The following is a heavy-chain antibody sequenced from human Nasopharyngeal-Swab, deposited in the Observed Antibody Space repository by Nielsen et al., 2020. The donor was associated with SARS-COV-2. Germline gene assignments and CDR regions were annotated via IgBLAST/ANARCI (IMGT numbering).Heavy chain of an antibody. CDR3: ARGFRTPIVVVVAACCPAHGGHWFDP. V-gene: IGHV4-31*02. CDR2: IYYSGST. Sequence: PGKGLEWIGYIYYSGSTYYNPSFKSRVTTFVDTSKNQFSLKLSYVTAADTAVYYCARGFRTPIVVVVAACCPAHGGHWFDPWGQGTLVTVSS. D-gene: IGHD2-15*01. J-gene: IGHJ5*01.